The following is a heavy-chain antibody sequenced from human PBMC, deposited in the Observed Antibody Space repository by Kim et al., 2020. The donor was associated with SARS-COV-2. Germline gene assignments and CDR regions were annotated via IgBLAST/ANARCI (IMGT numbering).Heavy chain of an antibody. D-gene: IGHD2-15*01. Sequence: GESLRLSCAVSGLTFSDHYMDWVRQAPGKGLEWVARSRNKANGYSTEYAASVKGRFSISRDFSRNSLYLQMSSLETEDTAMYYCTRVVEGSGRNDYWGQGILVTVSS. CDR1: GLTFSDHY. CDR2: SRNKANGYST. V-gene: IGHV3-72*01. J-gene: IGHJ4*02. CDR3: TRVVEGSGRNDY.